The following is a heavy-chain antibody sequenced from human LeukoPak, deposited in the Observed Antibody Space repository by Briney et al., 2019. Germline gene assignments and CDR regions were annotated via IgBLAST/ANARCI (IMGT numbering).Heavy chain of an antibody. Sequence: GGSLRLSCEASGFTFSSYGMHWVRQAPGKGLEWVAVIWYDGSNENYADSVKGRYTISRDNSKNTLYLQMNSLRAEDTAVYYCAKDLISMVRGSAMDVWGQGTTVTVSS. CDR2: IWYDGSNE. CDR1: GFTFSSYG. D-gene: IGHD3-10*01. V-gene: IGHV3-30*02. J-gene: IGHJ6*02. CDR3: AKDLISMVRGSAMDV.